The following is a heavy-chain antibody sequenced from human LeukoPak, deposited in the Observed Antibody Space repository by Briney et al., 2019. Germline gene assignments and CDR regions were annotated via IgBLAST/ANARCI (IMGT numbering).Heavy chain of an antibody. J-gene: IGHJ4*02. CDR1: GASVSSDY. Sequence: SETLSLTCSVSGASVSSDYWNWIRQSPGRGLEWIGYTHYRGDINYNPSLKSRLTMSVDASSNQVSLKLNSVTAADAAVYYCGRNLGSGSDHWGQGTLVTVSS. D-gene: IGHD3-10*01. CDR2: THYRGDI. V-gene: IGHV4-59*02. CDR3: GRNLGSGSDH.